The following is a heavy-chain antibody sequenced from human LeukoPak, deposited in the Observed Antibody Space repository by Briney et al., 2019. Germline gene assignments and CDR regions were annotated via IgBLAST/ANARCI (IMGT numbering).Heavy chain of an antibody. Sequence: ASVKVSCKASGYTFTSYGISWVRQAPGQGLEWKGWISAYNGNTNYAQKLQGRVTMTTDTSTSTAYMELRSLRSDDTAVYYCARDREVLRYFDWFPTLNWFDPWGQGTLVTVSS. CDR3: ARDREVLRYFDWFPTLNWFDP. V-gene: IGHV1-18*01. J-gene: IGHJ5*02. CDR1: GYTFTSYG. D-gene: IGHD3-9*01. CDR2: ISAYNGNT.